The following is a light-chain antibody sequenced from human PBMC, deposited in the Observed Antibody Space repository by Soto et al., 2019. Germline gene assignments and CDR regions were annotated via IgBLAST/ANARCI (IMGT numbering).Light chain of an antibody. CDR3: SSHTSGSTRV. CDR1: SSDVGGYDY. CDR2: EVT. J-gene: IGLJ1*01. Sequence: QSALTQPAPVSGSPGQSIAISCTGTSSDVGGYDYVSWYQQHPDKAPKLMIYEVTKRPSGVSNRFSGSKSGNTASLTISGLQPEDEADYYCSSHTSGSTRVFGSGTKVTVL. V-gene: IGLV2-14*01.